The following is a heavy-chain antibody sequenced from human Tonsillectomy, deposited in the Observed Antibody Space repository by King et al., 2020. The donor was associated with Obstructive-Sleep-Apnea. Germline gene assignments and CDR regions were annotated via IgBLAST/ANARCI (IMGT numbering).Heavy chain of an antibody. V-gene: IGHV5-51*01. Sequence: QLVQSGAEVKKPGESLKISCKASGYSFTSYWIGWVRQMPGKGLEWMGIIYPGDSDTRYSPSFEGQVTTSADKSISTAYLQWSSLKASDTAMYYCARQEGDYDFWSGSPQFDYWGQGTLVTVSS. CDR2: IYPGDSDT. CDR1: GYSFTSYW. J-gene: IGHJ4*02. D-gene: IGHD3-3*01. CDR3: ARQEGDYDFWSGSPQFDY.